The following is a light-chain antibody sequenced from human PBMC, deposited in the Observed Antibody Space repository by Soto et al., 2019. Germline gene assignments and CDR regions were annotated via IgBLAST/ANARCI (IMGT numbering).Light chain of an antibody. CDR3: QQYYSYPNT. CDR1: QDITNY. Sequence: DIQMTQSPSSLSASVGERLTITCRARQDITNYLAWFQQKPGKAPKSLIYATSALQSGVPSRFSGSASGTDFTLTISILQPEDFATYFCQQYYSYPNTFGQGTKLEIK. CDR2: ATS. J-gene: IGKJ2*01. V-gene: IGKV1-16*01.